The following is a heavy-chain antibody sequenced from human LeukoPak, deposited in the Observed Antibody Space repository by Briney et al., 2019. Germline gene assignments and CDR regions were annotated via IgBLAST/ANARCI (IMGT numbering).Heavy chain of an antibody. D-gene: IGHD5-18*01. V-gene: IGHV4-4*09. J-gene: IGHJ3*02. CDR2: IYTSGST. Sequence: SETLSLTCTVSGGSISSYYWSWIRQPPGKGLEWIGYIYTSGSTNYNPSLKSRVTISVDTSKNQFSLKLSSVTAADTAVYHCARLAVVYAFDIWGQGTMVTVSS. CDR3: ARLAVVYAFDI. CDR1: GGSISSYY.